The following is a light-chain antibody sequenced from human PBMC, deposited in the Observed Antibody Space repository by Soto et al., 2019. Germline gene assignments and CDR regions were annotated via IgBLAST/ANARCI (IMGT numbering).Light chain of an antibody. J-gene: IGLJ1*01. CDR3: SSYSISSTLN. CDR1: SNDVGGYNY. V-gene: IGLV2-14*01. CDR2: EVS. Sequence: QSALTQPASVSRSPGQSITISCTGTSNDVGGYNYVSWYQQHPGKAPKLMIYEVSNRPSGVSNRFSGSKSGNTASLTISGLQAEDEADYYCSSYSISSTLNFGTGTKLTVL.